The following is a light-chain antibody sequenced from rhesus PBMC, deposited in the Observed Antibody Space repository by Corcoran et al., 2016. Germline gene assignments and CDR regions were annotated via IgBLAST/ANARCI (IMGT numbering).Light chain of an antibody. CDR1: QSVNSY. V-gene: IGKV3-24*04. CDR2: GAS. J-gene: IGKJ4*01. Sequence: EIVMTQSPATLALSPGERATLSCRASQSVNSYLAWYPQKPGQAPRLLIYGASSRATGIPDRFRGSGSGTECTRTISSLEPEDIGVYFCLQSSNWLTFGGGTKVELK. CDR3: LQSSNWLT.